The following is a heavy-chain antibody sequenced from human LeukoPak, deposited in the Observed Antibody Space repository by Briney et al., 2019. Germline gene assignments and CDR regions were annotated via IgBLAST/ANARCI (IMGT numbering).Heavy chain of an antibody. CDR2: TSYDGNNK. D-gene: IGHD3-3*01. CDR3: ARGEDGFWSGYVEH. CDR1: GFTFNSYA. V-gene: IGHV3-30-3*01. Sequence: EGSLRLSCAASGFTFNSYALHWVRQAPGKGLEWVAVTSYDGNNKYYAESVKGRFTISRDNSKSMLYLQMNSLRPEDTAVYYCARGEDGFWSGYVEHWGQGTLVTVSP. J-gene: IGHJ1*01.